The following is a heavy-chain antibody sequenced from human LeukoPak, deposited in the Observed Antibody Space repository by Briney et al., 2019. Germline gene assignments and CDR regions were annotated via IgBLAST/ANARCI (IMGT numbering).Heavy chain of an antibody. CDR3: ATHRKDYDSSGYPLTYYMDV. V-gene: IGHV1-24*01. CDR1: GYSVTEVA. D-gene: IGHD3-22*01. CDR2: FHPKDADM. J-gene: IGHJ6*03. Sequence: ASVKVSCKVSGYSVTEVAIHWVRQTPGEGLEWMGGFHPKDADMIYAQKFQGRVTMTEDTSTDTAYMELSSLRSEDTAVYYCATHRKDYDSSGYPLTYYMDVWGKGTTVTVSS.